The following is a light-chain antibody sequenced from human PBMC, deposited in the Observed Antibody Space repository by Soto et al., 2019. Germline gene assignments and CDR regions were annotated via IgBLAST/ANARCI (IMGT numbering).Light chain of an antibody. Sequence: QSVLTQPPSASGSPGQSVTISCTGTSSDVGGYNYVSWYQQHPGKAPKFMIYEVSKRPSGVPDRFSGSKSRNTASLTVSGLQAEDEDDYYCSSYAGSNNLVFGGGTQLTVL. CDR3: SSYAGSNNLV. J-gene: IGLJ2*01. CDR1: SSDVGGYNY. V-gene: IGLV2-8*01. CDR2: EVS.